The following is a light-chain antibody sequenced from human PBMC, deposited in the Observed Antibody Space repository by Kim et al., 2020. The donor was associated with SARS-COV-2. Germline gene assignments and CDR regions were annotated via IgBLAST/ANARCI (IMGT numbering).Light chain of an antibody. Sequence: VSPGQTASITCSGDKLGGKYVCWYQQKPGQSPVLVIYQDNKRPSWIPERFSGSNSGNTATLTISGTQAMDEADYYCQAWDSSTDYVFGTGTKVSVL. CDR2: QDN. V-gene: IGLV3-1*01. J-gene: IGLJ1*01. CDR3: QAWDSSTDYV. CDR1: KLGGKY.